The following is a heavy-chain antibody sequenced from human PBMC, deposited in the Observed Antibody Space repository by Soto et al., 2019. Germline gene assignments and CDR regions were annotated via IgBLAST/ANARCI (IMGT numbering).Heavy chain of an antibody. CDR3: ARRRVPENSSSSVFDY. Sequence: SETLSLTCTVSGGSVSSGSYYWSWIRQPPGKGLEWIGYIYYSGSTNYNPSLKSRVTISVDTSKNQFSLKLSSVTAADTAVYYCARRRVPENSSSSVFDYWGQGTLVTVSS. V-gene: IGHV4-61*01. D-gene: IGHD6-6*01. CDR2: IYYSGST. J-gene: IGHJ4*02. CDR1: GGSVSSGSYY.